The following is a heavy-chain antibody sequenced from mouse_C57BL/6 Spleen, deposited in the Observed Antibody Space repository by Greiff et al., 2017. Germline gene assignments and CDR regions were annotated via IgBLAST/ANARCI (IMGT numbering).Heavy chain of an antibody. J-gene: IGHJ3*01. CDR1: GYTFTSYG. D-gene: IGHD3-3*01. CDR2: IYPRSGNT. Sequence: VQLQQSGAELARPGASVKLSCKASGYTFTSYGISWVKQRTGQGLEWVGEIYPRSGNTYYNEKFKGKATLTADKSSSTAYMELRSLTSEDSAVYFCAREGGRDAWFAYWGQGTLVTVSA. V-gene: IGHV1-81*01. CDR3: AREGGRDAWFAY.